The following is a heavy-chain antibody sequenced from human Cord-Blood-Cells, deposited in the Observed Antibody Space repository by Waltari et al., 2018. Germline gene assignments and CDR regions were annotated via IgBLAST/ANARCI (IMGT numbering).Heavy chain of an antibody. CDR2: IIPIFGTA. J-gene: IGHJ4*02. CDR1: GRTFSSYA. CDR3: ARVLQEAGPNSSSYYFDY. V-gene: IGHV1-69*01. D-gene: IGHD6-6*01. Sequence: QVQLVQYGAEVKKPASSVTVSCKASGRTFSSYAISWLRSAPGQGLDWMGGIIPIFGTANNAQKFQGRVTITADESTSTAYMELSSLRSEDTAVYYCARVLQEAGPNSSSYYFDYWGQGTLVTVSS.